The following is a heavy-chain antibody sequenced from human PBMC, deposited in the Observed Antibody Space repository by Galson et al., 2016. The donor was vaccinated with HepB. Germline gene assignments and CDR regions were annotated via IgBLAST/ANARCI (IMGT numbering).Heavy chain of an antibody. J-gene: IGHJ4*02. Sequence: SETLSLTCTISGSIASYNYWSWLRQPPGRGLEWIGEIFHTGITNFNPSLKSRVTISVDEPKNQFSLRLTSVTAADTAVYYCARVYGFGIGQYGLYYFDYWGQGTPVTVSS. CDR1: GSIASYNY. CDR2: IFHTGIT. CDR3: ARVYGFGIGQYGLYYFDY. V-gene: IGHV4-4*02. D-gene: IGHD3-16*01.